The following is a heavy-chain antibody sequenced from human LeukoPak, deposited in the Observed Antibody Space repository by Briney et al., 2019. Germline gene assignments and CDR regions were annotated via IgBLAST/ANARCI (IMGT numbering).Heavy chain of an antibody. V-gene: IGHV4-59*01. J-gene: IGHJ5*02. Sequence: SETLSLTCTVSGGSLSSYYWSWIRPPPGKGLEWMGYIYYSGSTNYNPSLKSRVTISVYTSKNQFSLKLSSVTAADTAVYYCARDLGVGQLRFDPWGQGTLVTVSS. CDR2: IYYSGST. CDR3: ARDLGVGQLRFDP. CDR1: GGSLSSYY. D-gene: IGHD6-6*01.